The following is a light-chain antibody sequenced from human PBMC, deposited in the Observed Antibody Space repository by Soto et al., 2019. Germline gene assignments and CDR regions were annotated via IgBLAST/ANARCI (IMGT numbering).Light chain of an antibody. CDR3: QQYFHSPPT. V-gene: IGKV4-1*01. CDR2: WAP. J-gene: IGKJ4*01. Sequence: DIVMTQSPDSLAVSLGERATINCKSSQTVFFNSNNKNYVVWYQQKPGQPPKLLISWAPIRESGVPDRFSGSGSGTDFTLTISSLQAEDVAVYYCQQYFHSPPTFGGGTRVEI. CDR1: QTVFFNSNNKNY.